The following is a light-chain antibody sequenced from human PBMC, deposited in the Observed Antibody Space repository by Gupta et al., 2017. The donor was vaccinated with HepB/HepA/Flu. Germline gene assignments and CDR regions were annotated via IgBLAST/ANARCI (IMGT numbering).Light chain of an antibody. Sequence: QSALTQPPSASGSPGQSVTISCTGTSSDVGGYNYVSWYQQHPGKAPKLMIYEISTRPSGVPDRFSGSKSGNTASLTVSGLQAEDEADYYCSSDAGSNNLFGGGTKLTVL. V-gene: IGLV2-8*01. CDR2: EIS. CDR1: SSDVGGYNY. CDR3: SSDAGSNNL. J-gene: IGLJ3*02.